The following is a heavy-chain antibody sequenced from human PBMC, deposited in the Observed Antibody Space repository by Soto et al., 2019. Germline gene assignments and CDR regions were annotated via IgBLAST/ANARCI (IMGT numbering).Heavy chain of an antibody. CDR1: GGSISIYY. J-gene: IGHJ5*02. CDR2: IYYSGST. D-gene: IGHD6-19*01. Sequence: ASETLSLTCTVSGGSISIYYWSWIRHPPGKGLEWIGYIYYSGSTNYNPSLKSRVTISVDTSKNQFSLKLSSVTAADTAVYYCARQLGAVAGPMGCWFDPWGQGTLVTVSS. V-gene: IGHV4-59*08. CDR3: ARQLGAVAGPMGCWFDP.